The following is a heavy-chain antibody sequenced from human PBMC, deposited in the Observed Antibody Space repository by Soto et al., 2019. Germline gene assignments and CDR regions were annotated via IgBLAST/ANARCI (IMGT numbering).Heavy chain of an antibody. CDR3: ARVDYGTVGYSFPYFDY. V-gene: IGHV1-2*02. CDR2: INPDSGAT. D-gene: IGHD3-22*01. Sequence: HEHLVQSGAEVKRPGASLKVSCKASGYSFTGYYIHWVRQAPGQGLEWMGWINPDSGATNYAQNFQGRVNLTSDTSISTASMDLTSLTSADTAVYYCARVDYGTVGYSFPYFDYWGKGTLVIVSS. J-gene: IGHJ4*02. CDR1: GYSFTGYY.